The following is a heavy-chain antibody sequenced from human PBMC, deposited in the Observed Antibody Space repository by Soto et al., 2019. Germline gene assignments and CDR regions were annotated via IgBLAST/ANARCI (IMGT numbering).Heavy chain of an antibody. CDR2: IYNSGIT. J-gene: IGHJ5*02. CDR3: ARGGTVFGLVRRFWFDP. V-gene: IGHV4-30-4*01. CDR1: GGSISSGDYS. Sequence: PSETLSLTCTVSGGSISSGDYSWSWVRQSPGKGLEWIGHIYNSGITYYNPSLKSRVVISIDTSSNQFSLRLNSLTAADRAVYFCARGGTVFGLVRRFWFDPWGQRTLVTVSS. D-gene: IGHD3-3*01.